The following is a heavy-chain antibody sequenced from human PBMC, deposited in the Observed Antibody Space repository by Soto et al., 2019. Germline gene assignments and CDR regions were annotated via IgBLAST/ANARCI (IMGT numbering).Heavy chain of an antibody. J-gene: IGHJ4*02. V-gene: IGHV3-9*01. CDR2: ISWNSGSI. D-gene: IGHD6-13*01. CDR1: GFTFDDYA. Sequence: EVQLVESGGGLVQPGRSLRLSCAASGFTFDDYAMHWVRQAPGKGLEWVSGISWNSGSIGYADSVKGRFTISRDNAKNSLYLQMNSLRAEDTALYYCAKDTILAAADSFDYWGQGTLVTVSS. CDR3: AKDTILAAADSFDY.